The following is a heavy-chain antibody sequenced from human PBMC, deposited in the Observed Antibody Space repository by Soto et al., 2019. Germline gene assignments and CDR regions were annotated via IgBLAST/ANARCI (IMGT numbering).Heavy chain of an antibody. D-gene: IGHD6-13*01. CDR3: ASTDTTSWYWFDP. CDR2: IFSNDEK. J-gene: IGHJ5*02. CDR1: AFSLGNAALG. V-gene: IGHV2-26*04. Sequence: QVTVKESGPVLVKPTETLTLTCTVSAFSLGNAALGVSWIRQPPGKALEWLAHIFSNDEKSYSTSLKSRLAISKDTSKRQVVLTMTNMDPVDTATYYWASTDTTSWYWFDPWGQGTLVTVSS.